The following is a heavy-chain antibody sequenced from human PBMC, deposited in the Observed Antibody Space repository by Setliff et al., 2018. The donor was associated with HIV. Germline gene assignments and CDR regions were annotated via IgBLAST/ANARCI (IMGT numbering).Heavy chain of an antibody. J-gene: IGHJ6*02. CDR2: ISSSGSTI. V-gene: IGHV3-48*03. CDR3: ARDFSLVYGMGV. CDR1: GFTFSSYE. Sequence: PGGSLRLSCAASGFTFSSYEMNWVRQAPGKGLEWVSYISSSGSTIYYADSVKGRFTISRDNAKNSLYLQMNSLRAEDTAVYYCARDFSLVYGMGVWGQGTTVTVSS.